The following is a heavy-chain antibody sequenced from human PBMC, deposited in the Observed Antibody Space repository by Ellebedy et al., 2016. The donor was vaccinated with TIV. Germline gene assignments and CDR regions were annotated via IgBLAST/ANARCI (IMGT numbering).Heavy chain of an antibody. J-gene: IGHJ5*02. Sequence: ASVKVSCKASGYTFTGYYMHWVRQAPGQGLEWMGWINPNSGGTNYAQKFQGRVTMTRDTSISTAYMELSRLGSDDTAVYYCARDRASGYSYGVWFDPWGQGTLVTVSS. CDR3: ARDRASGYSYGVWFDP. CDR2: INPNSGGT. D-gene: IGHD5-18*01. CDR1: GYTFTGYY. V-gene: IGHV1-2*02.